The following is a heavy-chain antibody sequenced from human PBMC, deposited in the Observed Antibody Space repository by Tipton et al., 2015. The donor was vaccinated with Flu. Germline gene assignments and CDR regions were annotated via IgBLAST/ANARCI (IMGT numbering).Heavy chain of an antibody. CDR3: ARRDFSNYVSDPKNWFDR. CDR1: GGFVSSYY. Sequence: TLSLTCTVSGGFVSSYYWNWIRQPPGKRLEWVATIHRSGSTKYNPSLKSRVTISVDTSKNQFYLEMRSVTAADMAVYFCARRDFSNYVSDPKNWFDRWGQGSLVTVSS. D-gene: IGHD4-11*01. V-gene: IGHV4-59*08. J-gene: IGHJ5*02. CDR2: IHRSGST.